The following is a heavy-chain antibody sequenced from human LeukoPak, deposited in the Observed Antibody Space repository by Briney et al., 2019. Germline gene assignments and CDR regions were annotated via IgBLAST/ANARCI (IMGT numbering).Heavy chain of an antibody. CDR3: ARLTGYQQPTGGYYYYMDV. J-gene: IGHJ6*03. V-gene: IGHV4-4*09. CDR1: GGSISNYY. Sequence: PSETLSLTCTVSGGSISNYYWSWIPQPPGKGLERIGYIYASGGTNYNPPLKSRVTISVDTSKNQFSLRLSSMTAADTAMYYCARLTGYQQPTGGYYYYMDVWGKGTTVTVSS. D-gene: IGHD6-13*01. CDR2: IYASGGT.